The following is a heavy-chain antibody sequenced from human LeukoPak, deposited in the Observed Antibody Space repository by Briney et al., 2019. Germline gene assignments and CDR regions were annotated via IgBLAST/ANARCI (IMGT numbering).Heavy chain of an antibody. CDR2: IYTSGST. CDR1: GGSISSGSYY. Sequence: SQTLSLTCTVSGGSISSGSYYWSWIRQPAGKGLEWIGRIYTSGSTNYNPSLKSRVTISVDTSKNQFSLKLSSVTAADTAVYYCAREKVLMVRGALLDAFDIWGQGTMVTVSS. J-gene: IGHJ3*02. CDR3: AREKVLMVRGALLDAFDI. D-gene: IGHD3-10*01. V-gene: IGHV4-61*02.